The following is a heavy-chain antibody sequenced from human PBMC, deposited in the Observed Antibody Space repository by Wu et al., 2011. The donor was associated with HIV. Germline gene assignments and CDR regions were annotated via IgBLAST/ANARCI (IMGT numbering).Heavy chain of an antibody. CDR2: INPNSGGT. D-gene: IGHD1-1*01. J-gene: IGHJ3*02. CDR3: ARRSNWNDARGAFDI. V-gene: IGHV1-2*02. Sequence: QVQLVQSGAEVKKPGASVKVSCKASGYTFTGYYMHWVRQAPGQGLEWMGWINPNSGGTNYAQRLQGRVTMTTDTSTSTAYMELRSLRSDDTAVYYCARRSNWNDARGAFDIWGQGTMVTVSS. CDR1: GYTFTGYY.